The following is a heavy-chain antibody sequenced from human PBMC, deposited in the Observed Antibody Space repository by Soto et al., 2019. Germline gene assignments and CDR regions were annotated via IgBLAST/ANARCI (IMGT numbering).Heavy chain of an antibody. V-gene: IGHV1-69*13. CDR2: IIPIFGAA. D-gene: IGHD3-3*01. J-gene: IGHJ4*02. CDR3: ARDPGGTDFAEWTYYFDY. Sequence: SVKVSCKASGDTFNSYAVNWVRQAPGQGLEWMGGIIPIFGAANYAQKFQGRVTITADESTSTVYMELRSLRAEDTAVYYCARDPGGTDFAEWTYYFDYWGQGTLVTVSS. CDR1: GDTFNSYA.